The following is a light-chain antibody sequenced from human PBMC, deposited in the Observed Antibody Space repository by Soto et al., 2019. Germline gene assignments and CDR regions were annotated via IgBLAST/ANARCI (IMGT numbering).Light chain of an antibody. CDR2: ATF. CDR3: WQYGHYNDPGDR. J-gene: IGKJ2*01. V-gene: IGKV3-20*01. CDR1: QSVSTNY. Sequence: EIVLTQSPGTLSLSPGDRVTLSCRASQSVSTNYFSWYQQKPGQAPRLLIYATFSRAFGIPDRFSGSGTGTDFTLTISRLVPEEFAMDYCWQYGHYNDPGDRFGQGTRLEI.